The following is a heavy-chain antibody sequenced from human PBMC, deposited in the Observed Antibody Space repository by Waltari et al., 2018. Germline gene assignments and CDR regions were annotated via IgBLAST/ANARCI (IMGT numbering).Heavy chain of an antibody. CDR3: ARAPNSYDRRGYIDY. D-gene: IGHD3-22*01. CDR2: IIPISGTA. V-gene: IGHV1-69*13. J-gene: IGHJ4*02. Sequence: VQLVQSGAAVKKPGASVKVSCQASGGTFSSYAIHWVRQAPGPGIEWMGGIIPISGTAKYAHTFQASVTITVDASTSTDYMDMRSLSSEATAVSYCARAPNSYDRRGYIDYWGQGTLVTVSS. CDR1: GGTFSSYA.